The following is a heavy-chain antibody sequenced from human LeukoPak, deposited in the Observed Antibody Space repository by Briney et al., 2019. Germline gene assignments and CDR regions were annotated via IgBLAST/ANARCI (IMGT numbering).Heavy chain of an antibody. CDR2: ISAYNGNT. J-gene: IGHJ4*02. CDR1: GYTFSSYG. V-gene: IGHV1-18*01. D-gene: IGHD3-22*01. Sequence: ASVKVSCKASGYTFSSYGISWVRQAPGQGLEWMGWISAYNGNTNYAQKLQGRVTMTTDTSTSTAYMELRSLRSDDTAVYYCARDFHSSGYYHYFHYWGQGTPVTVSS. CDR3: ARDFHSSGYYHYFHY.